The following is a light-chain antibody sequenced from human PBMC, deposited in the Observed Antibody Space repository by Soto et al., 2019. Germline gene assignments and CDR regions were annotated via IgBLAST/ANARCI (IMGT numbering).Light chain of an antibody. CDR3: QQYGTSPLT. J-gene: IGKJ4*01. CDR2: GSS. CDR1: QSVSSNF. Sequence: EIVLTQSPGTLSFSPGERATRSCRASQSVSSNFLAWYQQKPGQAPRLLIYGSSSRATGIPDRFSGSGSGVDFTLTVSRLEPEDFAVYYCQQYGTSPLTFGGGTKVDIK. V-gene: IGKV3-20*01.